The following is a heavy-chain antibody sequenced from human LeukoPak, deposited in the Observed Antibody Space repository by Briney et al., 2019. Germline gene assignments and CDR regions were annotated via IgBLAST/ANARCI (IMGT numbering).Heavy chain of an antibody. V-gene: IGHV3-30*02. J-gene: IGHJ4*02. CDR3: AKEGNYYYGSGSYY. Sequence: PGGSLRLSCAASGFTFSSFGMHWVRQAPGKGPEWVAFIRYDGSKTYYADSVKGRFTISRDNSKNTLYLQMNRMRVEDTAVYYCAKEGNYYYGSGSYYWGQGTLVAVSS. D-gene: IGHD3-10*01. CDR1: GFTFSSFG. CDR2: IRYDGSKT.